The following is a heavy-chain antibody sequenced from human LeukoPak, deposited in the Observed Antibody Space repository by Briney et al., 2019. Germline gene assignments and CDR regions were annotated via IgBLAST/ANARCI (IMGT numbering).Heavy chain of an antibody. CDR2: IYYGDSA. Sequence: PSETLSLTCTVSGGYITRSGFYWVWMRQPPGKGLECVGNIYYGDSAYSKHTLKSRFIISLDTSKNHFSLNLSSVNAADTAVYYCARQPNTVVVHNWFDHWGQGTLVVVSS. D-gene: IGHD2-15*01. V-gene: IGHV4-39*07. J-gene: IGHJ5*02. CDR3: ARQPNTVVVHNWFDH. CDR1: GGYITRSGFY.